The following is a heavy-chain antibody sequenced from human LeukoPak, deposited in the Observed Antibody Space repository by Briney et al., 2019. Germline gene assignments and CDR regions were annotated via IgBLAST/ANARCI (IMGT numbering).Heavy chain of an antibody. V-gene: IGHV3-21*01. J-gene: IGHJ4*02. CDR1: GFTFSSYS. Sequence: TGGSLRLSCAASGFTFSSYSMNWVRQAPGKGLEWVSSISSSSSYIYYADSVKGRFTISRDNAKNSLYLQMNSLRAEDTAVYYCAREVVATIALDYWGQGTLVTVSS. D-gene: IGHD2-15*01. CDR3: AREVVATIALDY. CDR2: ISSSSSYI.